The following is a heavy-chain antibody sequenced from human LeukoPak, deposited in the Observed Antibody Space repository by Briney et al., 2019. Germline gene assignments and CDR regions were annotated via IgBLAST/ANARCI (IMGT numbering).Heavy chain of an antibody. V-gene: IGHV3-7*05. CDR2: IKEDGSEK. D-gene: IGHD1-26*01. Sequence: GGSLRLSCAASGFTFSSHWMNWVRQAPGKGLEWVANIKEDGSEKYYVDSVKGRFTISRGNAKNSLCLQMNSLRAEDTAIYYCAKRVGTYHFDSWGQGTLVTVSS. J-gene: IGHJ4*02. CDR3: AKRVGTYHFDS. CDR1: GFTFSSHW.